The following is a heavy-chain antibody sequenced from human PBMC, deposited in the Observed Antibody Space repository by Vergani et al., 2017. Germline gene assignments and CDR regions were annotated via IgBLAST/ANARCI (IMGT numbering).Heavy chain of an antibody. Sequence: QVRLEESGPGLVKPSETLPLTCSVSGYSIGSGFYWAWIRQSPGEGLQWLTSIHNRGKTYHNPSLKSRVSVSLDTSKNRFSLNLTSVTATDTAVYYCARSQGYYWYFDLWGPGSLVTVSS. D-gene: IGHD3-22*01. CDR2: IHNRGKT. CDR1: GYSIGSGFY. J-gene: IGHJ2*01. CDR3: ARSQGYYWYFDL. V-gene: IGHV4-38-2*01.